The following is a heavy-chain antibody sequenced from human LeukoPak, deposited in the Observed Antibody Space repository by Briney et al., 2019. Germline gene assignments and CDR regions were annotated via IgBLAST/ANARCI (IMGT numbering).Heavy chain of an antibody. CDR2: IIPIFGTA. J-gene: IGHJ4*02. Sequence: SVKVSCKASGGTFSSYAISWVRQAPGQGLEWMGGIIPIFGTANYAQKFQGRVTITADESTSTAYMELSSLRSDDTAVYYCARDHRYSGSYNPFDYWGQGTLVTVSS. D-gene: IGHD1-26*01. CDR3: ARDHRYSGSYNPFDY. V-gene: IGHV1-69*13. CDR1: GGTFSSYA.